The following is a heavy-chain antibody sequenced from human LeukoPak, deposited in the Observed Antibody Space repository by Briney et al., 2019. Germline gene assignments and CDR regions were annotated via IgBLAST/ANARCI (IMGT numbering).Heavy chain of an antibody. D-gene: IGHD4-17*01. Sequence: PSGTLSLTCTVSGYSISSGYYWGWFRQPPGKGLEWIGSIYHSGSTYYNPSLKSRVTISVDTSKNQFSLKLSSVTAADTAVYYCARLLLRDYEGRGGYFDYWGQGTLVTVSS. J-gene: IGHJ4*02. V-gene: IGHV4-38-2*02. CDR3: ARLLLRDYEGRGGYFDY. CDR1: GYSISSGYY. CDR2: IYHSGST.